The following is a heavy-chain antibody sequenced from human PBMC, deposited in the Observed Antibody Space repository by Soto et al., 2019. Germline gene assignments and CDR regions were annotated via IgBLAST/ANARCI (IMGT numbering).Heavy chain of an antibody. CDR2: INAGNGNT. D-gene: IGHD3-10*01. CDR3: ARDIYGSGPFDY. V-gene: IGHV1-3*01. CDR1: GYTFTSYA. J-gene: IGHJ4*02. Sequence: ASVKVSCKASGYTFTSYAMHWVRQAPGQRLEWMGWINAGNGNTKYSQKFQGRVTITRDTSASTAYMELSSLTSEDTAAYYCARDIYGSGPFDYWGQGTLVTVSS.